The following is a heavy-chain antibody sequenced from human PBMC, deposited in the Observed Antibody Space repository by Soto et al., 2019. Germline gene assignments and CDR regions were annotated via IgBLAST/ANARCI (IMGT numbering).Heavy chain of an antibody. CDR3: ARGQEGWSGGSCDPDY. CDR1: GFTFSSYS. CDR2: ISSSSSYI. Sequence: EVQLVESGGGLVKPGGSLRLSCAASGFTFSSYSMNWVRQAPGKGLEWVSSISSSSSYIYYADSVKGRFTISRDNAKNSLYPQMNSVSAEDTAVYHCARGQEGWSGGSCDPDYWGQGTLVTVSS. D-gene: IGHD2-15*01. V-gene: IGHV3-21*01. J-gene: IGHJ4*02.